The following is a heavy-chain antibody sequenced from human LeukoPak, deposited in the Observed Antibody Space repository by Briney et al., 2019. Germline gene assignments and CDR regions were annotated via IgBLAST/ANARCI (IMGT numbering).Heavy chain of an antibody. CDR2: MNPNSGNT. Sequence: GASVKVSCKASGYTFTSYDINWVRQATGQGLEWMGWMNPNSGNTGYAQKFQGRVTMTRNTSISTAYMELSSLRSEDTAVYYCARRRRMSSGWCGNWFDPWGQGTLVTVSS. CDR1: GYTFTSYD. J-gene: IGHJ5*02. CDR3: ARRRRMSSGWCGNWFDP. V-gene: IGHV1-8*01. D-gene: IGHD6-19*01.